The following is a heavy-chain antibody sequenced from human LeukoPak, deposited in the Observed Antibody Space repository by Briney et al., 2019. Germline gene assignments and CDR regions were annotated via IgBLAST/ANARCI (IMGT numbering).Heavy chain of an antibody. CDR3: ATTGPGIVGATIDKWFDP. J-gene: IGHJ5*02. CDR1: GYTLTELS. Sequence: ASVKVSCKVSGYTLTELSMHWVRQAPGKGLEWMGGFDPEDGETIYAQKFQGRVTMTEDTSTDTAYMELSSLRSEDTAVYYCATTGPGIVGATIDKWFDPWGQGTLVTVSS. D-gene: IGHD1-26*01. V-gene: IGHV1-24*01. CDR2: FDPEDGET.